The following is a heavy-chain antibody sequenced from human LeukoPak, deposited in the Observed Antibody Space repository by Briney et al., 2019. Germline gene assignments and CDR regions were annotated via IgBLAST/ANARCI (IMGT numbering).Heavy chain of an antibody. Sequence: GGSLRLSCAASGFTFSSYAMSWVRQAPGKGLEWVSAISGSGGSTYYADSVKGRFTISRDNSKNTLYLQMNSLRAEDTAVYYCARSYDILTGYYFDYWGQGTLVTVSS. CDR3: ARSYDILTGYYFDY. CDR2: ISGSGGST. D-gene: IGHD3-9*01. CDR1: GFTFSSYA. V-gene: IGHV3-23*01. J-gene: IGHJ4*02.